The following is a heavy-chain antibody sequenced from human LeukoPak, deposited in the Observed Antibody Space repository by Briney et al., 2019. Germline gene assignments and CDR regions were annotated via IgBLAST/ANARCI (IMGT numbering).Heavy chain of an antibody. Sequence: GGSLRLSCAASGFTFSSYSMNWVRQAPGKGLEWVSSISSSSTYIYYADSVKGRFTISRDNAKNSLYLQMNSLRAEDTAVYYCAKGIGDYLHYYFDYWGQGTLVTVSS. D-gene: IGHD4-17*01. CDR2: ISSSSTYI. CDR1: GFTFSSYS. J-gene: IGHJ4*02. V-gene: IGHV3-21*01. CDR3: AKGIGDYLHYYFDY.